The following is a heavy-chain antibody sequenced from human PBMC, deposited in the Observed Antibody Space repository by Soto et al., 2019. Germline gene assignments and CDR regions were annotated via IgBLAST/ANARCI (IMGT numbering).Heavy chain of an antibody. D-gene: IGHD1-26*01. CDR1: GFTFNTYV. CDR2: ISVYHGNT. CDR3: ARGGSGSYRMFDY. V-gene: IGHV1-18*01. J-gene: IGHJ4*02. Sequence: QVQRVQSGAEVKKPGASVTVSCQASGFTFNTYVITWVRQAPGQGLEWLGWISVYHGNTNYAQKVQGRVTMTTDTSTSTAYMELRSLRSDDTAVYYCARGGSGSYRMFDYWRQGILVNVSS.